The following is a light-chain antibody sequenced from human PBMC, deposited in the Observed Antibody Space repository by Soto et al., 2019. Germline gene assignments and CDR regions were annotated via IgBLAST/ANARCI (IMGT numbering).Light chain of an antibody. CDR2: GAS. J-gene: IGKJ1*01. Sequence: DIVMTQSPGTLSLSPGERATLSCRASQSISSNYLAWYQQKPGQSPRPLIYGASSRATGIPDRFSGRGSGTDFTLTISRLEPEDFAVYFCQQYGTSPRTFGQGTKVEIK. V-gene: IGKV3-20*01. CDR1: QSISSNY. CDR3: QQYGTSPRT.